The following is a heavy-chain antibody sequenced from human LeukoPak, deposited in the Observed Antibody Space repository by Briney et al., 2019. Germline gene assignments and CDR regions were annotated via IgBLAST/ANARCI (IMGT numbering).Heavy chain of an antibody. J-gene: IGHJ3*02. CDR1: GYTFTGYY. Sequence: ASVKVSCKASGYTFTGYYMHWVRQAPGQGLEWMGIINPSGGSTSYAQKFQGRVTMTRDTSTSTVYMELSSLRSEDTAVYYCARDSHTPGGSRAFDIWGQGTMVTVSS. CDR3: ARDSHTPGGSRAFDI. CDR2: INPSGGST. V-gene: IGHV1-46*01. D-gene: IGHD2-15*01.